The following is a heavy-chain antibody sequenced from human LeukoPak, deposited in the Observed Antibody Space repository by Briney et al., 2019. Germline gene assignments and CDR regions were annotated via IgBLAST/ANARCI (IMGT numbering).Heavy chain of an antibody. J-gene: IGHJ4*02. D-gene: IGHD3-9*01. CDR3: ARGRYDILTGHYYFDY. V-gene: IGHV3-74*01. CDR1: GSTFSSYW. Sequence: QPGGSLRLSCAASGSTFSSYWMHWVRQAPGKGLVWVSRINSDGSSTIYADSVKGRFTISRDNAKNTLYLQMNSLRAEDTAVYYCARGRYDILTGHYYFDYWGQGTLVTVSS. CDR2: INSDGSST.